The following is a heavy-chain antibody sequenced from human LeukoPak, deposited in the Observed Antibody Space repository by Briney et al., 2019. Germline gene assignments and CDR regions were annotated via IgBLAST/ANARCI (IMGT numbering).Heavy chain of an antibody. V-gene: IGHV1-8*01. CDR3: ARYIDSSSWYSAHFDY. D-gene: IGHD6-13*01. CDR2: MNPNSGNT. Sequence: GASVKVSCKASGYTYTSYDINWVRQATGQGLEWMGWMNPNSGNTGYAQKFQGRVTMTRNTSISTAYMELSSLRSEDTAVYYCARYIDSSSWYSAHFDYWGQGTLVTVSS. J-gene: IGHJ4*02. CDR1: GYTYTSYD.